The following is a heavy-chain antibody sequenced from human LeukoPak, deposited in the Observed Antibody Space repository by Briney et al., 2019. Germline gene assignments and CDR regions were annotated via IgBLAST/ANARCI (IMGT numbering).Heavy chain of an antibody. V-gene: IGHV4-30-4*01. Sequence: SETLSLTCTVSGGSISSGDYYWSWIRQPPGKGLEWIGYIYYSGSTYYNPSLKSRVTISVDTSKNQFSLKLSSVTAADTAVYYCARDRYDSSGLNNDAFGIWGQGTMVTVSS. CDR1: GGSISSGDYY. CDR3: ARDRYDSSGLNNDAFGI. CDR2: IYYSGST. D-gene: IGHD3-22*01. J-gene: IGHJ3*02.